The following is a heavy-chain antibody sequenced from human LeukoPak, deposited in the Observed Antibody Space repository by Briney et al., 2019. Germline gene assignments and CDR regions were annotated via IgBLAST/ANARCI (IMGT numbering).Heavy chain of an antibody. D-gene: IGHD2-2*01. Sequence: SETLSLTCTVSGGSIGSGDYYWSWIRQPPGKGLEWIGYIYYSGSTYYNPSLKSRVTISVDTSKNQFSLKLSSVTAADTAVYYCAVGYCSSTSCYLTSAFDIWGQGTMVTVSS. CDR1: GGSIGSGDYY. CDR2: IYYSGST. V-gene: IGHV4-30-4*01. J-gene: IGHJ3*02. CDR3: AVGYCSSTSCYLTSAFDI.